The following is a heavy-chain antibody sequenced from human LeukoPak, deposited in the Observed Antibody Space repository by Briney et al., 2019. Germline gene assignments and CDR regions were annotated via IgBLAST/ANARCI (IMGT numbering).Heavy chain of an antibody. CDR1: GFTFSSYA. V-gene: IGHV3-7*01. Sequence: GGSLRLSCAASGFTFSSYAMSWVRQAPGKGLEWVANIKQDGSEKYYVDSVKGRFTISRDNAKNSLYLQMNSLRAEDTAVYHCARDPAPQGWFDSWGQGTLVTVSS. CDR2: IKQDGSEK. J-gene: IGHJ5*01. CDR3: ARDPAPQGWFDS.